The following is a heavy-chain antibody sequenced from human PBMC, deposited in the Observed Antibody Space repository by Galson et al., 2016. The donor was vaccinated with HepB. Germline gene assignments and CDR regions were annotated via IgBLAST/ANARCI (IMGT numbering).Heavy chain of an antibody. V-gene: IGHV4-39*01. CDR2: IHYSGST. CDR1: GGSISSSSHY. Sequence: SETLSLTCTVSGGSISSSSHYWGWIRQPPGKGLEWIGTIHYSGSTDYSPSLKSRVTIFVDTPKNKFYLMLSSVTAADTALYYCARPNTYYGSYYFDDWGPGALVTVSS. J-gene: IGHJ4*02. CDR3: ARPNTYYGSYYFDD. D-gene: IGHD1-26*01.